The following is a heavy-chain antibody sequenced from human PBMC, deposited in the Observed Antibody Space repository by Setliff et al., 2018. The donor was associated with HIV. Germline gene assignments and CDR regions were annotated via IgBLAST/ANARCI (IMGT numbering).Heavy chain of an antibody. CDR1: GGSISSGTYY. V-gene: IGHV4-61*02. Sequence: KPSETLSLTCTVSGGSISSGTYYWSWIRQPAEKGLEWIGRIYASGSTNYNPSLRSRVAISVDTSKNHFSLNLSSVTAADTAVYYCVREGGRITMVRGVPSGGLDVWGQGTTVTVS. J-gene: IGHJ6*02. CDR3: VREGGRITMVRGVPSGGLDV. CDR2: IYASGST. D-gene: IGHD3-10*01.